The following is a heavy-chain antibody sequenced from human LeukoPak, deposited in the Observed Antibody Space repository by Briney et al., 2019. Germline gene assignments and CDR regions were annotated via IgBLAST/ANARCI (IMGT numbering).Heavy chain of an antibody. CDR3: ARAPMVRGVVPYYYYGMDV. V-gene: IGHV4-38-2*02. CDR2: INHSGST. CDR1: DYSICSGYY. J-gene: IGHJ6*02. D-gene: IGHD3-10*01. Sequence: SETLSLTCSVSDYSICSGYYWGWIRQPPGKGLEWIGEINHSGSTNYNPSLKSRVTISVDTSKNQFSLKLSSVTAADTAVYYCARAPMVRGVVPYYYYGMDVWSQGTTVTVSS.